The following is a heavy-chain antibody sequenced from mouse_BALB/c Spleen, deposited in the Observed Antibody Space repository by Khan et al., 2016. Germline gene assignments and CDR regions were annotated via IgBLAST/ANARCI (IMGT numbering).Heavy chain of an antibody. CDR1: GFSLPNYG. CDR3: ARNWEGGYFDY. Sequence: QVQLKQSGPGLVQPSQSLSITCTVSGFSLPNYGVHWVRQSPGKGLEWLGVMWSGGSTDYNAAFKSRLSIYKDSTKSQVFLHMNSLQDTDTAIYYCARNWEGGYFDYWGQGTTLTVSS. V-gene: IGHV2-2*02. J-gene: IGHJ2*01. D-gene: IGHD4-1*01. CDR2: MWSGGST.